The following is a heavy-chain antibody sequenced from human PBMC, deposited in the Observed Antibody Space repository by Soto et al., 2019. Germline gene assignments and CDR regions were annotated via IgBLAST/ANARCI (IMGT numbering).Heavy chain of an antibody. J-gene: IGHJ6*02. CDR3: ARNTYYYGSGSYCMDG. V-gene: IGHV4-59*01. CDR2: IYYSGST. D-gene: IGHD3-10*01. Sequence: SLTCTVSGGSISSYYWSWIRQPPGKGLEWVGYIYYSGSTNYNPSLKSRVTRSVDTSKNQFSMKLSSVTASDTAVHYGARNTYYYGSGSYCMDGWGEGTTVSV. CDR1: GGSISSYY.